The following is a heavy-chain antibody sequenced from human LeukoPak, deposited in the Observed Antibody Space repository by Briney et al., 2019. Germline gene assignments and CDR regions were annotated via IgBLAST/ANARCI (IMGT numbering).Heavy chain of an antibody. V-gene: IGHV1-2*02. CDR3: ARAKLGMCFDY. J-gene: IGHJ4*02. Sequence: ASVKVSCKASGYTFTVYYLHWVRQAPGQGLEWMAWINPDSGATNYAQKFQGRVTLTRDTSISTAYMELSRLISDDTAVYYCARAKLGMCFDYWGQGTLVTVSS. CDR1: GYTFTVYY. D-gene: IGHD7-27*01. CDR2: INPDSGAT.